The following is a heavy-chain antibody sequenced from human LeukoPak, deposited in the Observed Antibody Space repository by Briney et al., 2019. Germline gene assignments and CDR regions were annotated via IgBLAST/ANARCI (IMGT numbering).Heavy chain of an antibody. J-gene: IGHJ6*02. CDR1: GFTFSSYG. V-gene: IGHV3-30*18. CDR3: AKSITTYGMDV. D-gene: IGHD3-22*01. CDR2: ISYDGSNK. Sequence: PGGSLRLSCAASGFTFSSYGMHWVRQAPGKGLEWVAVISYDGSNKYYADSVKGRFTISRDNSKNTLYLQMNSLRAEDTAVYYCAKSITTYGMDVWGQGTTVTVSS.